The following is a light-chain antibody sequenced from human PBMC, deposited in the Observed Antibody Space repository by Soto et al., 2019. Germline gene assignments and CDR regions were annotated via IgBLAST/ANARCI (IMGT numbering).Light chain of an antibody. CDR3: QQYKRYSLT. CDR1: QSISNW. CDR2: DAS. Sequence: IQMTQSPSALSASVGDRVTISCRASQSISNWLAWYQQKPGKAPTLLIYDASSLESGVPSRFSGSGSGTEFTLTISGLQPDDFATYYCQQYKRYSLTCGGGTKVDIK. V-gene: IGKV1-5*01. J-gene: IGKJ4*01.